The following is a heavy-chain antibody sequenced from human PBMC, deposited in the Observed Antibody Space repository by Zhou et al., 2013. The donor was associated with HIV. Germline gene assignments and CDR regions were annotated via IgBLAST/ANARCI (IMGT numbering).Heavy chain of an antibody. CDR3: ARGSYMDV. CDR2: ISIYNGNT. CDR1: GYIFATYG. Sequence: QVQLVQSGVEVKKPGASVKVSCKTSGYIFATYGINWVRQAPGQGLEWMGWISIYNGNTNYAQKFQGRVTITADSSTGTAYLELRGLESDDTAMYYCARGSYMDVWGTGTTVTVSS. V-gene: IGHV1-18*01. J-gene: IGHJ6*03.